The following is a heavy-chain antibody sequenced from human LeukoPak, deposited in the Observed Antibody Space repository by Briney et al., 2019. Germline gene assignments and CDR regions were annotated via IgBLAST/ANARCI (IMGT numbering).Heavy chain of an antibody. D-gene: IGHD3-22*01. V-gene: IGHV1-18*01. CDR1: GYTFTSYG. CDR3: ARSLGWRSSGSYDAFDI. CDR2: ISAYNGNT. J-gene: IGHJ3*02. Sequence: GASVKVSCKASGYTFTSYGISWVRQAPGQGLEWMGWISAYNGNTNYAQKLQGRVTMTTDTSTSTAYMELRSLRSDDTAVYYCARSLGWRSSGSYDAFDIWGQGTMVTVSS.